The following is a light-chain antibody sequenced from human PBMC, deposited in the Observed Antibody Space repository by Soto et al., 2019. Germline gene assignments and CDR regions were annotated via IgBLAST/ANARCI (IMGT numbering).Light chain of an antibody. CDR1: QSVRSSY. Sequence: EIVLTQSPGTLSLSPGERATLSCRASQSVRSSYLAWYQQKLGQAPSLLIYGVSNRATGIPDRFSGSGSGTDFTITISKLESEDFAVYYCQQYGTSPMTFGQGTKVVIK. J-gene: IGKJ1*01. CDR3: QQYGTSPMT. V-gene: IGKV3-20*01. CDR2: GVS.